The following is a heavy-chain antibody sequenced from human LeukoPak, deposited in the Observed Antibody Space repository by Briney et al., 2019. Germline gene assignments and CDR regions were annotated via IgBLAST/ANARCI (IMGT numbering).Heavy chain of an antibody. CDR2: INTNSGVT. D-gene: IGHD2-2*01. J-gene: IGHJ6*03. Sequence: SLRVSCTASGYTFTGYYMHSVRQAPGQGVEWMGWINTNSGVTNYAQKFQGSVTMPRDTSISTAYKELSRLRPDDTAVYYCARRRVPAAIEDAYYYYYMDVWGKGTTVTVSS. CDR3: ARRRVPAAIEDAYYYYYMDV. V-gene: IGHV1-2*02. CDR1: GYTFTGYY.